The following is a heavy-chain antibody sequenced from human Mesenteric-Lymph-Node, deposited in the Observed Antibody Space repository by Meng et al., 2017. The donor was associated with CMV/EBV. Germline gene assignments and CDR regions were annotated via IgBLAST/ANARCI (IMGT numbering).Heavy chain of an antibody. CDR1: GGSFSGYY. CDR2: INHSGST. V-gene: IGHV4-34*01. D-gene: IGHD5-24*01. CDR3: ARDIISRDGYKRPTDAFDI. J-gene: IGHJ3*02. Sequence: SETLSLTCAVSGGSFSGYYWSWIRQPPGKGLEWIGGINHSGSTKYNPSLKSRVTISVDTSKNQFSLKLSSVTAADTAVYYCARDIISRDGYKRPTDAFDIWGQGTMVTVSS.